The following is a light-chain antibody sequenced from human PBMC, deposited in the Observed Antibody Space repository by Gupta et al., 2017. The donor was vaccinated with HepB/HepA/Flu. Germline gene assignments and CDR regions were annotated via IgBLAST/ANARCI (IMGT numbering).Light chain of an antibody. J-gene: IGLJ1*01. V-gene: IGLV2-11*01. CDR3: CSYAGSYTSYV. CDR1: SSDVGGYNY. Sequence: QSALTQPRSVSVSPGQSVTISCTGTSSDVGGYNYVSWYQQHPGKAPKLMIYDVSKRPSGVPDRFSGSKSGTTASLTISGLQAEDEADYYCCSYAGSYTSYVFGTGTKVTVL. CDR2: DVS.